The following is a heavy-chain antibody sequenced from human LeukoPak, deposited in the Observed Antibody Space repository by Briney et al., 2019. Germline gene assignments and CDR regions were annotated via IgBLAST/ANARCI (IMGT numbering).Heavy chain of an antibody. CDR3: ARDGDCSSTSCYDY. D-gene: IGHD2-2*03. CDR1: GYTFTGYY. Sequence: ASVKVSCKASGYTFTGYYMHWVRQAPGQGLEWMGWINPNSGGTNYAQKFQGRVTMTRDTSISTAYMELGRLRSGDTAVYYCARDGDCSSTSCYDYWGQGTLVTVSS. V-gene: IGHV1-2*02. J-gene: IGHJ4*02. CDR2: INPNSGGT.